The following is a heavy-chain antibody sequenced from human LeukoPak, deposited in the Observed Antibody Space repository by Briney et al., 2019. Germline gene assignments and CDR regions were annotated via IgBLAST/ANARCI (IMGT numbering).Heavy chain of an antibody. CDR3: AKERVRGGGFDY. V-gene: IGHV3-30*18. D-gene: IGHD3-16*01. Sequence: GRSLRLSCAASGFTFSSYGMHWVRQAPGKGLEWVAVISYDGSNKYYADSVKGRFTISRDNSKNTLYLQMNSLRAEDTAVYYCAKERVRGGGFDYWAQGTLVPVSS. CDR1: GFTFSSYG. J-gene: IGHJ4*02. CDR2: ISYDGSNK.